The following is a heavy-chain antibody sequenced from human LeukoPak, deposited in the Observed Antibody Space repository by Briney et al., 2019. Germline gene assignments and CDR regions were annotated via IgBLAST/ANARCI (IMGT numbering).Heavy chain of an antibody. J-gene: IGHJ5*02. Sequence: ASVKVSCKASGYTFTAYYIHWVRQAPGQGLEWMGWINTYNGNTDYAQKLQGRVTLTTDTSTSTAYMELRSLRSDDTAVYYCARDKTTAVTPGWFDPWGQGTLVTVSS. D-gene: IGHD4-23*01. CDR3: ARDKTTAVTPGWFDP. V-gene: IGHV1-18*04. CDR2: INTYNGNT. CDR1: GYTFTAYY.